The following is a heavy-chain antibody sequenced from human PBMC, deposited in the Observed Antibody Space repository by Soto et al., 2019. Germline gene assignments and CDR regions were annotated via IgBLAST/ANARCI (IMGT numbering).Heavy chain of an antibody. D-gene: IGHD2-21*01. V-gene: IGHV1-2*02. J-gene: IGHJ1*01. CDR3: AREGGAYCGGDCPEYFQH. CDR2: INPNSGGT. Sequence: ASVKVSCKASGYTFTGYYMHWVRQAPGQGLEWMGWINPNSGGTNYAQKFQGRVTMTRDTSISTAYMELSRLRSDDTAVYYCAREGGAYCGGDCPEYFQHWGQGTLVTVSS. CDR1: GYTFTGYY.